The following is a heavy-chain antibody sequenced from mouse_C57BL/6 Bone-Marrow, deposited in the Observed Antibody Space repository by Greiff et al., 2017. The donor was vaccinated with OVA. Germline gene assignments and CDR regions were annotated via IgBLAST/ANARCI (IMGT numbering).Heavy chain of an antibody. V-gene: IGHV3-6*01. CDR2: ISYDGSN. J-gene: IGHJ3*01. CDR1: GYSITSGYY. CDR3: ARAPAWFAY. Sequence: DVKLQESGPGLVKPSQSLSLTCSVTGYSITSGYYWNWIRQFPGNKLEWMGYISYDGSNNYNPSLKNRISITRDTSKNQFFLKLNSVTTEDTATYSCARAPAWFAYWGQGTLVTVSA.